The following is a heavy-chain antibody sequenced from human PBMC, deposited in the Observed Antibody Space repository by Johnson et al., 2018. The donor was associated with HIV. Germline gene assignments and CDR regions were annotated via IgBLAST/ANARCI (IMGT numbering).Heavy chain of an antibody. D-gene: IGHD2-8*01. Sequence: QVQLVESGGGVVQPGRSLRLSCAASGFTFSSYAMHWVRQAPGKGLEWVAVISYDGSNKYYADSVKGRFTISRDNSKNTLYMQVNGLRVEDTAVFYCARGSVGVLMVYAGGEDAFDIWGQGTMVTVSS. CDR3: ARGSVGVLMVYAGGEDAFDI. CDR1: GFTFSSYA. V-gene: IGHV3-30-3*01. CDR2: ISYDGSNK. J-gene: IGHJ3*02.